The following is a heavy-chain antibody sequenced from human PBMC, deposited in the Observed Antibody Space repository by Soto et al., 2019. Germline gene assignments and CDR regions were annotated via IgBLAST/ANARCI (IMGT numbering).Heavy chain of an antibody. J-gene: IGHJ4*02. V-gene: IGHV4-59*12. CDR2: IYYSGST. CDR3: ARGRTMVRGSGPADY. CDR1: GGSISSYS. Sequence: SETLSLTCSVSGGSISSYSWSWVRQPPGKGLERIGEIYYSGSTNYKPSLQSRVTISVDTSKNQFSLKLSSVTAADTAVYYCARGRTMVRGSGPADYWGQGTLVTVSS. D-gene: IGHD3-10*01.